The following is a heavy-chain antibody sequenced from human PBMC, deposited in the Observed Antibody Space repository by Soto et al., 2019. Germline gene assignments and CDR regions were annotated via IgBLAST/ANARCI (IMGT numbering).Heavy chain of an antibody. Sequence: XVCLRLSCAACGFSFSSYAMHWVRQAPGKGLEWVAVISYDGSNKYYADSVKGRFTISRDNSKNTLYLQMNSLRAEDTAVYYCARDRRRGSSSSLFHFDYWGQGTLVTVSS. CDR1: GFSFSSYA. D-gene: IGHD6-6*01. CDR2: ISYDGSNK. CDR3: ARDRRRGSSSSLFHFDY. J-gene: IGHJ4*02. V-gene: IGHV3-30-3*01.